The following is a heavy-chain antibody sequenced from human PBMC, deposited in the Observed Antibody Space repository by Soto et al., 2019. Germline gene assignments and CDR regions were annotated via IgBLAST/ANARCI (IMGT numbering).Heavy chain of an antibody. D-gene: IGHD1-1*01. V-gene: IGHV3-15*01. CDR2: IKSKTDGGTT. CDR3: TTGEGTTGTTGQSYYYYGMDV. CDR1: GFTFSNAW. Sequence: PGGSLRLSCAASGFTFSNAWMSWVRQAPGKGLEWVGRIKSKTDGGTTDYAAPVKGRFTISRDDSKNTLYLQMNSLKTEDTAVYYCTTGEGTTGTTGQSYYYYGMDVWGQGTTVTVSS. J-gene: IGHJ6*02.